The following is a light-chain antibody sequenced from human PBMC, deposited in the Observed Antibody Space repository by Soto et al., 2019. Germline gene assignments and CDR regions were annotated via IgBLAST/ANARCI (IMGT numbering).Light chain of an antibody. J-gene: IGLJ2*01. CDR2: STN. V-gene: IGLV1-44*01. Sequence: QAVVTQPPSASGTPGQRVTSSCSGSSSNIGSNTVNWYQQLPGTAPKLLIYSTNQRPSGVPDRFSGSKSGTSASLAISGLQAEDEADYYCAAWGDSLNGPVFGGGTQLTVL. CDR1: SSNIGSNT. CDR3: AAWGDSLNGPV.